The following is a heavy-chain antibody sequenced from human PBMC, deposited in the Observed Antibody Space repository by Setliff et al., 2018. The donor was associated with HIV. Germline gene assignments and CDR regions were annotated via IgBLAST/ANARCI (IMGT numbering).Heavy chain of an antibody. CDR3: ARRKPYIVVALTPFDY. V-gene: IGHV4-59*01. Sequence: SETLSLTCTVSGDPISTYYWSWVRKPPGKGLEWIGYVYLSGSTSYSPSLRGRVTMSVDPSKNQFSLKLNSVTAADTAIYYCARRKPYIVVALTPFDYWGQGTLVTVSS. CDR2: VYLSGST. J-gene: IGHJ4*02. CDR1: GDPISTYY. D-gene: IGHD3-22*01.